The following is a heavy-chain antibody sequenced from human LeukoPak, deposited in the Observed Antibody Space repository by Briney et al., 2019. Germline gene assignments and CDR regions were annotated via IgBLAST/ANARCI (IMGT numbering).Heavy chain of an antibody. V-gene: IGHV1-18*01. CDR1: GYTFTSYG. J-gene: IGHJ1*01. Sequence: ASVKVSCKSSGYTFTSYGISWVRQAPGQGLEGMGWISANNGNTNYAQKLQGRVTMTTDTSTSTAYMDLRSLRSDDTAVYYCARDRVGVYFQHWGQGTLVTVSS. CDR3: ARDRVGVYFQH. D-gene: IGHD1-26*01. CDR2: ISANNGNT.